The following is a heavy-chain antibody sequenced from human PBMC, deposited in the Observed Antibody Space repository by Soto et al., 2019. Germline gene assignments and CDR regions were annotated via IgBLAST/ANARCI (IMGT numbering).Heavy chain of an antibody. CDR3: VKGAWLDY. CDR1: GFTFSTFD. J-gene: IGHJ4*02. Sequence: EVQLLESGGGLIQPGGSLILSCAASGFTFSTFDMTWVRQPPGKGLEWVSLIRGSCGSTYYADSVKGRFTISKDKSKNTLYLQMKTLRAEDTAVYFCVKGAWLDYWGQGNMVTVSS. V-gene: IGHV3-23*01. CDR2: IRGSCGST.